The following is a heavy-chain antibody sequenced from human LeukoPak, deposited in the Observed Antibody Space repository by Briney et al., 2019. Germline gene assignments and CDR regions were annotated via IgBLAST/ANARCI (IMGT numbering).Heavy chain of an antibody. Sequence: GGSLRLSCAASGFTFTSYGMNWARPAPGKGLGWVSYISISSNTIYDADSVKGRFTISRDNAKNSLYLQMNRLRDEDTAVYYCARDILTKQAYSGYDNWGQGTLVTVSS. D-gene: IGHD5-12*01. CDR3: ARDILTKQAYSGYDN. J-gene: IGHJ4*02. CDR1: GFTFTSYG. CDR2: ISISSNTI. V-gene: IGHV3-48*02.